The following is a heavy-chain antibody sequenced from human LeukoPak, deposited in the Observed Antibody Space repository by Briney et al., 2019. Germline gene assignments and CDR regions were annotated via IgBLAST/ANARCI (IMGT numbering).Heavy chain of an antibody. CDR1: GYSFTSYW. Sequence: GESLKISCQGSGYSFTSYWIGWARQMPGKGLEWMGIIYPGDSDIRYSPSFQGQVTISADKSISTAYLQWSSLKASDTAMYYCARLSRMATTLDAFDIWGQGTMVTVSS. D-gene: IGHD5-24*01. J-gene: IGHJ3*02. V-gene: IGHV5-51*01. CDR3: ARLSRMATTLDAFDI. CDR2: IYPGDSDI.